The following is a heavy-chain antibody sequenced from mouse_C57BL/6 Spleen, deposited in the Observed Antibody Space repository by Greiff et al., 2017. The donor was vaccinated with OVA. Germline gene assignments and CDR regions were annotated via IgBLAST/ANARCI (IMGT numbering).Heavy chain of an antibody. V-gene: IGHV1-72*01. CDR1: GYTFTSYW. D-gene: IGHD1-1*01. J-gene: IGHJ3*01. CDR2: IDPNSGGN. Sequence: QVQLQQPGAELVKPGASVKLSCKASGYTFTSYWMHWVKPRPGRGLEWSGRIDPNSGGNKYNEKIKSKATLTVDKPSSTAYMQLISLTSEDSAVYYCARGYYGSSAWFAYWGQGTLVTVSA. CDR3: ARGYYGSSAWFAY.